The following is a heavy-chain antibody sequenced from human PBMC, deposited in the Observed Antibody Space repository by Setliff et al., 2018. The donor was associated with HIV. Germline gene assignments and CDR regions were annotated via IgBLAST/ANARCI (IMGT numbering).Heavy chain of an antibody. J-gene: IGHJ4*02. CDR3: VRAPRSFPRPLDY. Sequence: GESLTISCAASGLTFSNYWMHWVRQAPGKGLEWVSRIDSDGSDTNYADSVRGRFTISRDNAKNTVYLQLTSLRAEDTAVCYCVRAPRSFPRPLDYWGQGTLVTVSS. D-gene: IGHD1-1*01. V-gene: IGHV3-74*01. CDR1: GLTFSNYW. CDR2: IDSDGSDT.